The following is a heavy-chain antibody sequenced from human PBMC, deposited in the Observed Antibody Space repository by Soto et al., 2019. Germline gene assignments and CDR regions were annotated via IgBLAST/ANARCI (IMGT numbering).Heavy chain of an antibody. CDR3: ARGPTYYDTPRVAGFYFDY. D-gene: IGHD3-9*01. CDR1: GFTFSSYS. J-gene: IGHJ4*02. Sequence: PGGSLRLSCAASGFTFSSYSMNWVRQAPGKGLEWVSYISSSSSTIYYADSVKGRFTISRDNSKNTLYLQMNSLRAEDTAVYYCARGPTYYDTPRVAGFYFDYWGQGTLVTVSS. V-gene: IGHV3-48*01. CDR2: ISSSSSTI.